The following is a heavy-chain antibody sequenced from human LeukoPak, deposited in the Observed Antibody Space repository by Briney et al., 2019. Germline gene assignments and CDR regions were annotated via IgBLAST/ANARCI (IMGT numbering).Heavy chain of an antibody. J-gene: IGHJ6*03. D-gene: IGHD6-19*01. V-gene: IGHV1-18*01. CDR2: ISAYNGNT. CDR1: GYTFTSYG. Sequence: GASVKVSCKASGYTFTSYGISWVRQAPGQGLEWMGWISAYNGNTNYAQKLQGRVTMTRNTSISTAYMELSSLRSEDTAVYYCARGGVAVAWDYYYYMDVWGKGTTVTISS. CDR3: ARGGVAVAWDYYYYMDV.